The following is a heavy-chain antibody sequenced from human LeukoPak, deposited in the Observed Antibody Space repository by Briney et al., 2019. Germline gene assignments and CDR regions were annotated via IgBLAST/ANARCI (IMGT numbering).Heavy chain of an antibody. CDR1: GFTFSRYG. CDR3: ASRSGDWYYFDY. D-gene: IGHD3-9*01. V-gene: IGHV3-30*03. J-gene: IGHJ4*02. Sequence: GGSLRLSCAASGFTFSRYGIHWVRQAPGKGLEWVAVISYDGSNKYYADSVKGRFTISRDNSKNTLYLQMNSLRAEDSAVYYCASRSGDWYYFDYWGQGTLVTVSS. CDR2: ISYDGSNK.